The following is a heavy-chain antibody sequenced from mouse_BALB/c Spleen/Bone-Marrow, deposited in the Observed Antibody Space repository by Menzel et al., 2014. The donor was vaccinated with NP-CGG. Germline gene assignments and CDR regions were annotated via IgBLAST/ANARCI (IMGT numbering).Heavy chain of an antibody. D-gene: IGHD1-1*01. CDR1: GFNIKDTY. CDR3: ARYDYGWYFYV. V-gene: IGHV14-3*02. CDR2: IDPANGNT. Sequence: EVKLVESGAELVKPGASVKLSCTASGFNIKDTYMHWVKQRPEQGLEWIGRIDPANGNTKYDPKLQGKATITADTSSNTAYLQLSSLTSEDTAVYYCARYDYGWYFYVWGAGTTVTVSS. J-gene: IGHJ1*01.